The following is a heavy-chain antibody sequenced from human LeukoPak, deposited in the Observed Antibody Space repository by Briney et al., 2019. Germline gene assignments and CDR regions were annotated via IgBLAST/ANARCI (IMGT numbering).Heavy chain of an antibody. V-gene: IGHV3-53*01. Sequence: GGSLRLSCAASGFTVSSNYMSWVRQVSGKGLEWVSIIYGDGSTYYADSLKGRFTISRDNSKNTLYLQMNSLRAEDAAVYYCARTTVTPGSYDAFDIWGQGTMVTVSS. CDR2: IYGDGST. CDR1: GFTVSSNY. J-gene: IGHJ3*02. D-gene: IGHD4-17*01. CDR3: ARTTVTPGSYDAFDI.